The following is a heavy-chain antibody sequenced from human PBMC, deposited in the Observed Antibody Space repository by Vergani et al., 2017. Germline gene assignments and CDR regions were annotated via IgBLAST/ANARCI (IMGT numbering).Heavy chain of an antibody. D-gene: IGHD5-12*01. J-gene: IGHJ6*02. CDR2: IIPILGIA. CDR3: AGGGVATSYYYYGMDV. Sequence: QVQLVQSGAEVKKPGSSVKVSCKASGGTFSSYTISWVRQAPGQGLEWMGRIIPILGIANYAQKFQGRVTSTADKSTSTAYMELSSLRSEDTAVYYCAGGGVATSYYYYGMDVWGQGTTVTVSS. CDR1: GGTFSSYT. V-gene: IGHV1-69*02.